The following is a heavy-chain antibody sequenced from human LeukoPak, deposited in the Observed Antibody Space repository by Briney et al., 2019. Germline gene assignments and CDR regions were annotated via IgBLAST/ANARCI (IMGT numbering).Heavy chain of an antibody. V-gene: IGHV1-69*01. D-gene: IGHD3-16*02. Sequence: GSSVKVSCKASGGTFSSYAISWVRQAPGQGLEWMGGIIPIFGSANYAQRFQGRVTITAGESTNTVYMELSSLRSEDTAAYYCARDYVRNTSFYFDYWGQGTLVTVSS. CDR2: IIPIFGSA. CDR1: GGTFSSYA. CDR3: ARDYVRNTSFYFDY. J-gene: IGHJ4*02.